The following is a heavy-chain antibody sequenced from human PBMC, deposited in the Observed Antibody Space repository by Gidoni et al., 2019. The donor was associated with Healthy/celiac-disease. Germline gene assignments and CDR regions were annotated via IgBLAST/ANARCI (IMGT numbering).Heavy chain of an antibody. V-gene: IGHV3-30*18. J-gene: IGHJ3*02. Sequence: QVQLVESGGGVVQPGRSLRLSCAASGFTFSSYGMHWVRQAQGKGLEWVAVISYDVSNKYYAVSVKGRFTISRDNSKNTLYLQMNSLRAEDTAVYYCAKSPLDNDYGDYYGYAFDIWGQGTMVTVSS. D-gene: IGHD4-17*01. CDR1: GFTFSSYG. CDR2: ISYDVSNK. CDR3: AKSPLDNDYGDYYGYAFDI.